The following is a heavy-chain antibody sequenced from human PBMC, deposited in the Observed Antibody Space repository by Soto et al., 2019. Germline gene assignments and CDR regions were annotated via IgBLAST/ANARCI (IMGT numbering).Heavy chain of an antibody. J-gene: IGHJ4*02. D-gene: IGHD3-3*01. Sequence: HPGGSLRLSCAASGFTFSSYAMSWVRQAPGKGLEWVSAISGSGGSTYYADSVKGRFTISRDNSKNTLYLQMNSLRAEDTAVYYCAKVKFLEWLLPLFDYWGQGTLVTVSS. CDR3: AKVKFLEWLLPLFDY. V-gene: IGHV3-23*01. CDR1: GFTFSSYA. CDR2: ISGSGGST.